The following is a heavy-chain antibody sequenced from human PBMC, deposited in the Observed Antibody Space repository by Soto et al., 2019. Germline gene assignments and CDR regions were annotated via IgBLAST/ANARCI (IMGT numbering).Heavy chain of an antibody. CDR1: GGSVSDKTYY. D-gene: IGHD4-17*01. CDR2: VYYSGAT. J-gene: IGHJ4*02. V-gene: IGHV4-61*01. CDR3: ARTTAVPNTLRSRYFFGY. Sequence: SETLSLTCSVSGGSVSDKTYYWSWIRQPPGKRLEWIGYVYYSGATNYNPSLKSRVTISVDLSKNRFSLRLSSVTTADTALYYCARTTAVPNTLRSRYFFGYWGQGTLVTVSS.